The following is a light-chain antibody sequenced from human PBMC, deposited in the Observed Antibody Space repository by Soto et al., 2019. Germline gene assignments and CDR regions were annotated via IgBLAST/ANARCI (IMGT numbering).Light chain of an antibody. CDR1: QSVNSN. CDR2: AIT. Sequence: THNPAIVSVSPGESATLSCRASQSVNSNYSACYQQPPDPPPRLLICAITTSATGLPARFSGSGSGTEFSLTISSLQYEDFAVYYCQQYSKWPITFGQGTRLEI. J-gene: IGKJ5*01. CDR3: QQYSKWPIT. V-gene: IGKV3-15*01.